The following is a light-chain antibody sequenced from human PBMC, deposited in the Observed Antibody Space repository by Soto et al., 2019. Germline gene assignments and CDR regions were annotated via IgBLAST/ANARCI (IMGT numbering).Light chain of an antibody. V-gene: IGKV3-20*01. J-gene: IGKJ3*01. CDR3: QHYGSSPPGT. Sequence: EIVLTQSPGTLSLSPGERATLSCRASQSVSSSYLAWYQQKPGQAPRLLMYGASSRATGILDRFSGSGSGTDFTLTISRLEPEDSAVYYCQHYGSSPPGTFGPGTKVDIK. CDR2: GAS. CDR1: QSVSSSY.